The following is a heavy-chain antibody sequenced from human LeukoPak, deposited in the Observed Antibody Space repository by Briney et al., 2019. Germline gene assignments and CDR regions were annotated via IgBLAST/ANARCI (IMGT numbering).Heavy chain of an antibody. CDR3: ARGHYDSSGYSFDY. CDR2: IYYSGST. CDR1: GGSISSGGYY. V-gene: IGHV4-31*11. D-gene: IGHD3-22*01. J-gene: IGHJ4*02. Sequence: PSETPSLTCAVSGGSISSGGYYWSWIRQHPGKGLEWIGYIYYSGSTYYNPSLKSRVTISVDASKNQFSLKLSSVTAADTAVYYCARGHYDSSGYSFDYWGQGTLVTVSS.